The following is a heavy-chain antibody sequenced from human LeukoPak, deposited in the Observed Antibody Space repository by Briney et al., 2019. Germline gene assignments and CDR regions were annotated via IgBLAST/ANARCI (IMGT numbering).Heavy chain of an antibody. CDR3: AKDFGGSYIYYFDY. J-gene: IGHJ4*02. CDR2: IKPDGSER. D-gene: IGHD1-26*01. CDR1: GFSMSVYW. V-gene: IGHV3-7*03. Sequence: GGSLRLSCEASGFSMSVYWMSWVRQAPGKGLEWVGNIKPDGSERNYVDSVKGRFTISRDNDKKSLYLQMNSLGAEDTAVYYCAKDFGGSYIYYFDYWGQGTLVTVSS.